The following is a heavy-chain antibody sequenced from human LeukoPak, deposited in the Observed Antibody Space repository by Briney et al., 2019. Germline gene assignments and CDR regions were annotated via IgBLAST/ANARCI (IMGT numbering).Heavy chain of an antibody. J-gene: IGHJ4*02. Sequence: GASVKVSCKASGYTFTGYCIHWVRQAPGQGLEWMGWMNPNSGGTDYAQKFQGRVTMTRDTSISTAYMELSRLRSDDTALYYCTRAPSSGPFDYWGQGTLVTVSS. CDR1: GYTFTGYC. V-gene: IGHV1-2*02. CDR2: MNPNSGGT. D-gene: IGHD3-22*01. CDR3: TRAPSSGPFDY.